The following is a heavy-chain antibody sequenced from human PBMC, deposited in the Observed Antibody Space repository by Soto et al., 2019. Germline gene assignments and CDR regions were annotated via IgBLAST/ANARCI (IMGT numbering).Heavy chain of an antibody. CDR3: ARDHNFGFILYAMDV. D-gene: IGHD2-15*01. CDR2: INPSSGRT. Sequence: GASVKVCCEASGYTFTSCSIHWVRQAPGQGLEWMGIINPSSGRTSYAQNFQGRVTMTSDTSTSIVYMEMSSLKSEDTAVYYCARDHNFGFILYAMDVWGQGTTVTVSS. V-gene: IGHV1-46*01. CDR1: GYTFTSCS. J-gene: IGHJ6*02.